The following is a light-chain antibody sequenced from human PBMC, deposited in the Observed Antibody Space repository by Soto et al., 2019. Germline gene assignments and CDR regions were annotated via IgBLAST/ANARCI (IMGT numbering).Light chain of an antibody. CDR3: QQYNSS. CDR1: QSISSW. V-gene: IGKV1-5*03. CDR2: KAS. J-gene: IGKJ1*01. Sequence: DIQMTQSPSTLSASVGDRVTITCRASQSISSWLAWYQQKPGKALKLLIYKASSLESGVPSRFSGSGSGTEFTLTISSLQPDDFATYYCQQYNSSFGQGTKVDIK.